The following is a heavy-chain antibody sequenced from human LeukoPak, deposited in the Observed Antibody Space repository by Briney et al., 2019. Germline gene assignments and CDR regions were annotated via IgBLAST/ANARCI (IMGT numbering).Heavy chain of an antibody. J-gene: IGHJ3*02. CDR1: GGSISSSTYY. V-gene: IGHV4-39*01. Sequence: SETLSLTCTVSGGSISSSTYYWGWIRQPPGKGLEWIASIYYSWSTYYNPSLKSRFTISVDKYKNQLSLKVSSVTAADTAVYSCARLPAATDIWGQGTLVTVSS. CDR3: ARLPAATDI. CDR2: IYYSWST.